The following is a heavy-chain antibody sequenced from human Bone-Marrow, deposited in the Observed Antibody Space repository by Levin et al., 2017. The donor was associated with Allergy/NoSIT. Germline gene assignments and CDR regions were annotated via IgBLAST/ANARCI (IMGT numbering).Heavy chain of an antibody. V-gene: IGHV4-4*07. CDR2: IYTSGRA. J-gene: IGHJ4*02. D-gene: IGHD3-22*01. Sequence: SETLSLTCAVSGDYVGDYFWTWIRQPAGKGLEWIGRIYTSGRANYNPSLKSRVTMSVDTSKNQFSLRLTSVTAADTAMYYCARSRGSSYYFDSWGQGTRVIFSP. CDR3: ARSRGSSYYFDS. CDR1: GDYVGDYF.